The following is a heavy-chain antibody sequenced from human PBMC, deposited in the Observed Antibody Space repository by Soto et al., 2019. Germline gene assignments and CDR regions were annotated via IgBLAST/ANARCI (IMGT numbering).Heavy chain of an antibody. D-gene: IGHD6-19*01. CDR1: GFSLRTYG. CDR2: IWYDGTKK. V-gene: IGHV3-33*01. J-gene: IGHJ5*02. Sequence: LRLSCAASGFSLRTYGMQWLRRAPGKGLEWVAFIWYDGTKKFYANSVKGRSTISKDNSNNILYLQMSGLRAEDTAVYYCARDVVTAVAGSVNWFDPWGQGTLVTVSS. CDR3: ARDVVTAVAGSVNWFDP.